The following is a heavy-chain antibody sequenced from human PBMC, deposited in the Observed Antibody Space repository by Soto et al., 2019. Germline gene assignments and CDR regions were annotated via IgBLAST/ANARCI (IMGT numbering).Heavy chain of an antibody. V-gene: IGHV3-74*01. CDR2: INSDGTTT. CDR3: VRDIR. CDR1: GFTFNNFW. Sequence: VQLVESGGGLVQPGGSLRLSCAASGFTFNNFWMYWVRQTPEKGLVWVSGINSDGTTTIYADYVKGRFTISRDNAKNTLYLQMNSLTVEDTAIYYCVRDIRWGQGTLVTVSS. J-gene: IGHJ4*02.